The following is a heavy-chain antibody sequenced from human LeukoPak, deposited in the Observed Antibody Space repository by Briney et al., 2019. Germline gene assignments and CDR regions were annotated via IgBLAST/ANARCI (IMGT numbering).Heavy chain of an antibody. D-gene: IGHD4-17*01. CDR2: IRSKANSYAT. CDR1: GFTFSGSA. Sequence: SGGSLRLSCAASGFTFSGSAMHWVRQASGKGLEWVGRIRSKANSYATAYAASVKGRFTISRDNSKNTLYLQMNSLRAEDTAVYYCARAYGDYALPHDYWGQGTLVTVSS. V-gene: IGHV3-73*01. J-gene: IGHJ4*02. CDR3: ARAYGDYALPHDY.